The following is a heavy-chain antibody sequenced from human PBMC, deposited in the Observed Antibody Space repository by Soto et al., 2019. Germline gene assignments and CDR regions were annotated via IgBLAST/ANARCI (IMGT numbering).Heavy chain of an antibody. CDR3: ARSPVDTAMVSPLFDY. J-gene: IGHJ4*02. CDR2: ISAYNGNT. V-gene: IGHV1-18*01. Sequence: AASVKVSCKASGYTFTSYGISWVRQAPGQGLEWMGWISAYNGNTNYAQKLQGRVTMTTDTSTSTAYMELRSLRSDDTAVYYCARSPVDTAMVSPLFDYWGQGTLVTGSS. CDR1: GYTFTSYG. D-gene: IGHD5-18*01.